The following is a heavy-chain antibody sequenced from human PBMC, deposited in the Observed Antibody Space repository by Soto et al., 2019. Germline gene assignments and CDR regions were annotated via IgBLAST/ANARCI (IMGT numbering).Heavy chain of an antibody. CDR3: ARRAPHCSSTSCFLFDY. J-gene: IGHJ4*02. Sequence: QVQLQESGPGLVKPSETLSLTCTVSGGSISSYYWSWIRQPPGKGLAWIGYIYYSGSTNYNPSLKSRVTISVDTSKNQFSLKLSSVTAADTAVYYGARRAPHCSSTSCFLFDYWGQGTLVTVSS. CDR2: IYYSGST. V-gene: IGHV4-59*01. CDR1: GGSISSYY. D-gene: IGHD2-2*01.